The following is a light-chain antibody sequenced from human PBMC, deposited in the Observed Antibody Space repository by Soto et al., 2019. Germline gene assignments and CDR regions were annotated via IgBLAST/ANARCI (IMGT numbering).Light chain of an antibody. CDR3: QQRSSWPGT. CDR2: DAS. CDR1: QSVSSY. Sequence: EIVLTQSPATLSLSLGERATLSGRASQSVSSYLAWFQQKPGQAPRLLIYDASNRATGVPARFSGSGSGTDFTLTISSLEPEDFAVYYCQQRSSWPGTFGQGTRLEIK. J-gene: IGKJ5*01. V-gene: IGKV3-11*01.